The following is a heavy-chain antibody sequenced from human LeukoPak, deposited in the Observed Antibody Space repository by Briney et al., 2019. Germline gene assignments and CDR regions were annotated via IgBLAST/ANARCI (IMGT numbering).Heavy chain of an antibody. V-gene: IGHV1-18*01. CDR1: GYTFTSYG. CDR2: ISAYNGNT. D-gene: IGHD6-6*01. CDR3: ARDRIAARPGSLDY. J-gene: IGHJ4*02. Sequence: ASVKVSCKASGYTFTSYGISWVRQAPGQWLEWMGWISAYNGNTNYAQKLQGRVTMTTDTSTSTAYMELRSLRSDDTAVYYCARDRIAARPGSLDYWGQGTLVTVSS.